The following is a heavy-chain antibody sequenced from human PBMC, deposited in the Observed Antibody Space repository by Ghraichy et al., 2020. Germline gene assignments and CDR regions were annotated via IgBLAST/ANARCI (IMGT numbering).Heavy chain of an antibody. Sequence: GGSLRLSCAASGFTFSSYGMHWVRQVPGKGLEWVAVISYDGSNKYYADSVKGRFTISRDNSKNTLYLQMNSLRAEDTAVYYCAKDLHSWLVDYYYYGMDVWGQGTTVTVSS. CDR3: AKDLHSWLVDYYYYGMDV. CDR1: GFTFSSYG. CDR2: ISYDGSNK. V-gene: IGHV3-30*18. J-gene: IGHJ6*02. D-gene: IGHD6-19*01.